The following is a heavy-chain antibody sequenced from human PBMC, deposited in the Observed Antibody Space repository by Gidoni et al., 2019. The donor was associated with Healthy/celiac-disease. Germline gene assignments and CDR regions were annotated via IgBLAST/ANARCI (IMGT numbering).Heavy chain of an antibody. CDR2: INHSGST. J-gene: IGHJ6*02. D-gene: IGHD4-17*01. CDR3: ARKPTTVTTGTHTYGMDV. CDR1: GGSFSGYY. Sequence: QVQLQQWGAGLLKPSETLSLTCAVYGGSFSGYYWSWIRQPPGKGLEWIGEINHSGSTNYNPSLKSRVTISVDTSKNQFSLKLSSVTAADTAVYYCARKPTTVTTGTHTYGMDVWGQGTTVTVSS. V-gene: IGHV4-34*01.